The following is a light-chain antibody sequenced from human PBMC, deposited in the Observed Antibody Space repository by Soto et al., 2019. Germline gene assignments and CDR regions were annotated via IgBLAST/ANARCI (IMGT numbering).Light chain of an antibody. J-gene: IGKJ1*01. V-gene: IGKV1-5*01. CDR2: DAS. CDR1: QSVSIW. Sequence: DIPMTQSPATLSASVGNRVTITCRASQSVSIWLAWYQQKPGKAPKVLIYDASSLQSAVPSRFSGSGSGTEFTLTISSLQPDDFATYYCQQYNSYPWTFGQGTKVEI. CDR3: QQYNSYPWT.